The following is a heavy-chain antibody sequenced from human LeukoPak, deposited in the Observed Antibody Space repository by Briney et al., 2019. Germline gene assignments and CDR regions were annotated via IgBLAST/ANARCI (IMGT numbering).Heavy chain of an antibody. V-gene: IGHV3-23*01. J-gene: IGHJ4*02. D-gene: IGHD6-13*01. CDR2: IRGSGGST. CDR3: AKNTIAAADLIDY. CDR1: GFTFSDYW. Sequence: GGSLRLSCAVSGFTFSDYWMAWVRQAPGKGLEWVSAIRGSGGSTYYADSVKGRFTISRDNSKNTLNLQMNSLRAEDTAVYYCAKNTIAAADLIDYWGQGTLVTVSS.